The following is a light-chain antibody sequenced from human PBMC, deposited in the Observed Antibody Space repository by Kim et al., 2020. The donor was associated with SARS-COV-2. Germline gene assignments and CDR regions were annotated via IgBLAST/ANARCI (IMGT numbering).Light chain of an antibody. J-gene: IGKJ2*01. CDR2: GES. Sequence: PGETAALSCRASESVSSKYLAWYQHKPGQAPRLLVYGESNRATGTPDRFTGGGSGTNFVLTITGLEPEDFAVYYCHQYKTSPRTFGQGTKLE. V-gene: IGKV3-20*01. CDR1: ESVSSKY. CDR3: HQYKTSPRT.